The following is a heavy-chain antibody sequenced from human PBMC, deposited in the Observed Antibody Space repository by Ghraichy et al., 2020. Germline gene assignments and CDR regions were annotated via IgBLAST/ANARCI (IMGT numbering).Heavy chain of an antibody. CDR2: INHVGIT. D-gene: IGHD2-15*01. CDR1: GGSFSNYY. CDR3: TRGTFCIGGSCWSRAFDI. J-gene: IGHJ3*02. V-gene: IGHV4-34*01. Sequence: SETLSLTCAVNGGSFSNYYWSWVHQPPGKGLEWIGEINHVGITNYNPSLKSRLTISADTSKNYVSLNLSSVTAADTAVYYCTRGTFCIGGSCWSRAFDIWGQGTVVTVSS.